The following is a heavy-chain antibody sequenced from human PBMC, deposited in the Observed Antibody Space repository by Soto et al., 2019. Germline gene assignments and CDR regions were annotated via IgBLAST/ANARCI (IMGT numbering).Heavy chain of an antibody. CDR2: VSGSGGSK. V-gene: IGHV3-23*01. CDR1: GFTFSSYV. CDR3: AKAQTRYDFWSGCTTPFDY. Sequence: EVKLLESGGGLVEPGGSLRLSCAASGFTFSSYVMSWVRQAPGKGLEWVSAVSGSGGSKYYADSVRGRFTISRDNSKNTLYLQVNSLRAEDTAVYYCAKAQTRYDFWSGCTTPFDYWGQGTLVTVSS. J-gene: IGHJ4*02. D-gene: IGHD3-3*01.